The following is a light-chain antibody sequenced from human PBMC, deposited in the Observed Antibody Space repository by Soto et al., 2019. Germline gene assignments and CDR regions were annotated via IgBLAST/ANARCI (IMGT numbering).Light chain of an antibody. V-gene: IGLV2-14*01. CDR3: CSYAHGSIYV. CDR2: GVA. CDR1: GGDIGFYTY. Sequence: QSALAPPASVSGPPGQSITISCTGTGGDIGFYTYVSWYQQHPGKAPKLLIYGVANRPSGVSARFSGSKSGSTASLTISGLQAEDEADYYCCSYAHGSIYVFGTGTKVTVL. J-gene: IGLJ1*01.